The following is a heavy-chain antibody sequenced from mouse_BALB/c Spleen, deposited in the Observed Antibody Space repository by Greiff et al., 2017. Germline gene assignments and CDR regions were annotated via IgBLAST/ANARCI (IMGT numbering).Heavy chain of an antibody. CDR1: GFSLTSYG. CDR2: IWSGGST. D-gene: IGHD2-14*01. Sequence: VQRVESGPGLVQPSQSLSITCTVSGFSLTSYGVHWVRQSPGKGLEWLGVIWSGGSTDYNAAFISRLSISKDNSKSQVFLKMNSLQTDDTAMYYCAITYRYDVMDYWGQGTSVTVSS. V-gene: IGHV2-2*01. J-gene: IGHJ4*01. CDR3: AITYRYDVMDY.